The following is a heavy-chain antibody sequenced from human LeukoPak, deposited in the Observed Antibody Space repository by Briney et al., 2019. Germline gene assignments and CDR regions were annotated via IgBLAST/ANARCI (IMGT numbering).Heavy chain of an antibody. Sequence: PGGSLRLSCAASGFTCSSYWMSWVRQAPGKGREWVANIKQDGSEKYYVDSVKGRFTISRDNAKNSLYLQMNSLRAEDTAVYYCARHDCSSISCYHNWFDPWGQGTLVTVSS. D-gene: IGHD2-2*01. V-gene: IGHV3-7*01. CDR1: GFTCSSYW. CDR2: IKQDGSEK. J-gene: IGHJ5*02. CDR3: ARHDCSSISCYHNWFDP.